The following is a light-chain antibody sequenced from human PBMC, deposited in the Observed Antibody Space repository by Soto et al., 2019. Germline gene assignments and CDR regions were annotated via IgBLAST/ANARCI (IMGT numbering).Light chain of an antibody. J-gene: IGKJ4*01. CDR2: DAS. CDR1: QSISGQ. Sequence: DIQMTQSPSTLSAFAGDRVTVTCRASQSISGQLAWYQQRPGKAPNLLISDASNLNGGVPSRFSGSGSGTESTLTITSLQPDDFATYYCQQYNAYPVTFGGGTKVDIK. CDR3: QQYNAYPVT. V-gene: IGKV1-5*01.